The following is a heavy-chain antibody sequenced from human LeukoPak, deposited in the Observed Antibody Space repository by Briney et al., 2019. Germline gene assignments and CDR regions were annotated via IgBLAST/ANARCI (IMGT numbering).Heavy chain of an antibody. V-gene: IGHV5-51*01. D-gene: IGHD2-21*01. J-gene: IGHJ3*02. CDR3: AIRPMIATLDI. CDR2: IYPGDSDT. Sequence: RGESLKISCQASGYSFMTYWIGWVRQMPGKGLEWTAIIYPGDSDTKYSPSFPDQVTISADKSINTAYLHWRSLKASDTAMYYGAIRPMIATLDIWGLGTVVTVSS. CDR1: GYSFMTYW.